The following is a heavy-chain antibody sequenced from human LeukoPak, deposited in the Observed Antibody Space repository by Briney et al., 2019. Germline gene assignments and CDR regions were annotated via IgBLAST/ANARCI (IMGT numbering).Heavy chain of an antibody. CDR1: GFTFSSYA. V-gene: IGHV3-23*01. CDR3: ARDRIVGATSPGGY. J-gene: IGHJ4*02. CDR2: ISGSGGST. Sequence: GGSLRLSCAASGFTFSSYAMSWVRQAPGKGLEWVSAISGSGGSTYYADSVKGRFTISRDNAKNSLYLQMNSLRAEDTAFYYCARDRIVGATSPGGYWGQGTLVTVSS. D-gene: IGHD1-26*01.